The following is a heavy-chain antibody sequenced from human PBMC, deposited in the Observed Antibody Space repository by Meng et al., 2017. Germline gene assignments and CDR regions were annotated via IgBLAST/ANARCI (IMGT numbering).Heavy chain of an antibody. Sequence: QVQLVQSGAEVEEPGSSVKVSCKASGGTFSSSAISWVRQAPGQGLEWMGGIIPIFGTANYAQKFQGRVTITADESTSTAYMELSSLRSEDTAVYYCARVLRDGYNLGYWGQGTLVTVSS. CDR3: ARVLRDGYNLGY. CDR1: GGTFSSSA. J-gene: IGHJ4*02. D-gene: IGHD5-24*01. V-gene: IGHV1-69*01. CDR2: IIPIFGTA.